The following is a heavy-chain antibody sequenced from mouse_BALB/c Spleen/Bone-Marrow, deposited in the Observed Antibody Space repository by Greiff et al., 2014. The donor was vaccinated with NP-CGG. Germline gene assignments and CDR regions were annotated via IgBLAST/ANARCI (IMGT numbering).Heavy chain of an antibody. CDR3: AREMVTGFAY. V-gene: IGHV5-6-5*01. CDR2: ISSGGST. D-gene: IGHD2-2*01. Sequence: EVNVVESGGGLVKPGGSLEPSCAASGFTFSSYAMSWVRQTPEKRLEWVASISSGGSTYYPDSVKGRFTIPRDNARNILCLQMSSLRSEDTAMYYCAREMVTGFAYWGQGTLVTVSA. CDR1: GFTFSSYA. J-gene: IGHJ3*01.